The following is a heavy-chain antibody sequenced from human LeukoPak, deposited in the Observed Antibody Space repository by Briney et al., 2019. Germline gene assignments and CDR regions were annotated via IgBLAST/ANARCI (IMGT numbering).Heavy chain of an antibody. J-gene: IGHJ4*02. CDR1: GFTFSGSA. CDR2: IRSKANSYAT. V-gene: IGHV3-73*01. D-gene: IGHD3-22*01. CDR3: TRGNYDSSGYYWCYFDY. Sequence: GGSLRLSCAASGFTFSGSAMHWFRKASGKGLEWVGRIRSKANSYATAYAASVKGRFTISRDDSKNTAYLQMNSLKTEDTAVYYCTRGNYDSSGYYWCYFDYWGQGTLVTVSS.